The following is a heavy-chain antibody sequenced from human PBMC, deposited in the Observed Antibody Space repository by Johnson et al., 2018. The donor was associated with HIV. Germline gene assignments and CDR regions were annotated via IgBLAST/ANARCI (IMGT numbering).Heavy chain of an antibody. CDR1: GFTFSSYG. D-gene: IGHD7-27*01. Sequence: QVQLVESGGGVVQPGGSLRLSCAASGFTFSSYGMHWVRQAPGKGLEWVTFIRYDGSNKYYADSVKGRFTISRDNSKNTLYLQMTSLRQDDTAVYSCYCTDHLGARPSNWGVGADAFDIWGQGTMVTVSS. J-gene: IGHJ3*02. CDR2: IRYDGSNK. V-gene: IGHV3-30*02. CDR3: YCTDHLGARPSNWGVGADAFDI.